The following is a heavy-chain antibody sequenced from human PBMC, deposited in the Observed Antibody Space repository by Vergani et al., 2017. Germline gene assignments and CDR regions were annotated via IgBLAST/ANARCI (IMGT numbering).Heavy chain of an antibody. CDR3: ARDRYYLGSGGYPYCCCYGWDV. V-gene: IGHV3-21*01. Sequence: EVQLVESGGGLVKRGGSLRLSCAASGFTFSSYSMNWVRQAPGKGLEWVSSISSSSSYIHYSDSLKGRFTISRDNAKSSLYLQMNSLRAEDTGVYYCARDRYYLGSGGYPYCCCYGWDVWGQGTAVTVSS. CDR2: ISSSSSYI. CDR1: GFTFSSYS. J-gene: IGHJ6*02. D-gene: IGHD3-10*01.